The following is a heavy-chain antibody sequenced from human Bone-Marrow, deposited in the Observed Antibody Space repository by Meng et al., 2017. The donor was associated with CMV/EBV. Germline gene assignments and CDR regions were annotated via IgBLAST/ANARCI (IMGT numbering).Heavy chain of an antibody. CDR3: ARGRHGSSWYFDYFDY. V-gene: IGHV4-59*01. CDR1: GASISSYY. J-gene: IGHJ4*02. D-gene: IGHD6-13*01. Sequence: SETLSLTCTVSGASISSYYWSWIRQPPGKGLEWIGYIYYSGSTNYNPSLKSRVTISVDTSKNQFSLKLSSVTAADTAVYYCARGRHGSSWYFDYFDYWGQGTLVTVSS. CDR2: IYYSGST.